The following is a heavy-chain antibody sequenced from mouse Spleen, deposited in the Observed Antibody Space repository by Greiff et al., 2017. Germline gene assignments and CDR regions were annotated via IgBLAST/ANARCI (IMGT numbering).Heavy chain of an antibody. Sequence: EVTLVASEGGLVQPGSSMKLSCTASGFTFSDYYMAWVRQVPEKGLEWVANITYDGSSTYYLDSLKSRFIISSDNAKNILYLKMSSRKSEDTATYYCARNYRYYYAMDYWGQGTSFTVSS. CDR3: ARNYRYYYAMDY. CDR1: GFTFSDYY. V-gene: IGHV5-16*01. CDR2: ITYDGSST. D-gene: IGHD2-12*01. J-gene: IGHJ4*01.